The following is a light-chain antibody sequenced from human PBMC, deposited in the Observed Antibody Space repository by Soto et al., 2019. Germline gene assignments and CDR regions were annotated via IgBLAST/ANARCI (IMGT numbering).Light chain of an antibody. J-gene: IGKJ4*01. CDR1: QSISSW. CDR2: KAS. V-gene: IGKV1-5*03. Sequence: DIQMTQSPSTLSASVGDRVTITCRASQSISSWLAWYQQKPGKAPKLLIYKASSLESGVPSRFSGSGSGTEFTLSISSLQPDDFATYYCQQYNSYLLTFGGGTKVEIK. CDR3: QQYNSYLLT.